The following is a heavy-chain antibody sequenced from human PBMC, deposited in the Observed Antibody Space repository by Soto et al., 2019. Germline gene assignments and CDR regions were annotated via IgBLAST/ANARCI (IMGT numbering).Heavy chain of an antibody. V-gene: IGHV1-69*02. CDR1: GGTFSSYT. CDR3: AREDYGGNFVFDY. Sequence: QVQLVQSGAEVKKPGSSVKVSCKASGGTFSSYTISWVRQAPGQGLEWMGRIIPILGIANYAQKFQGRVTITADQSTSTAYMELSSLSSEDTAVYYCAREDYGGNFVFDYWGQGTLVTVSS. CDR2: IIPILGIA. D-gene: IGHD4-17*01. J-gene: IGHJ4*02.